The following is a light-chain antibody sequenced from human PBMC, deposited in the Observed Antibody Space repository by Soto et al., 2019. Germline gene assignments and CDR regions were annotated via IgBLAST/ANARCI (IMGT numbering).Light chain of an antibody. V-gene: IGLV4-69*01. CDR1: SGHNSYA. CDR3: QTWSTDIRV. CDR2: LNSDGSH. J-gene: IGLJ3*02. Sequence: QSVLTQPPSASASLGASVKLTCTLSSGHNSYAIAWHQQQPEKGPRYLMKLNSDGSHSKRDGIPDRFSGSSSGAERYLTISSLQSEDEADYYCQTWSTDIRVFGGGTKLTLL.